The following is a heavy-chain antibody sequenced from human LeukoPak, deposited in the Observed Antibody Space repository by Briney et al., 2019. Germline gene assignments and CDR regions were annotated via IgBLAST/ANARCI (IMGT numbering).Heavy chain of an antibody. Sequence: GGSLRLSCAASGFTFSDYYMSWIRQAPGKGLEWVSYISSSGSTIYYADSVKGRFTISRDNAKNSLYLQMNSLRAEDTAVYYCARAHYDPPRGVFAFDIWGQGTMVTVSS. J-gene: IGHJ3*02. CDR3: ARAHYDPPRGVFAFDI. CDR1: GFTFSDYY. CDR2: ISSSGSTI. D-gene: IGHD3-3*01. V-gene: IGHV3-11*04.